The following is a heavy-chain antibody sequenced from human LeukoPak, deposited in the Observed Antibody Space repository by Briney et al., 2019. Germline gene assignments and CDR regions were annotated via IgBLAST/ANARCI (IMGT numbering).Heavy chain of an antibody. J-gene: IGHJ1*01. V-gene: IGHV4-59*01. CDR3: ARAGKQQLALEYFQH. CDR2: IYYSGST. Sequence: SETLSLTCTVSGGSISSYYWSWIRQPPGKGLEWIGYIYYSGSTNYNPSLKSRVTISVDTSKNQFSLKLSSVTAADTAVYYCARAGKQQLALEYFQHWGQGTLVTVSS. CDR1: GGSISSYY. D-gene: IGHD6-13*01.